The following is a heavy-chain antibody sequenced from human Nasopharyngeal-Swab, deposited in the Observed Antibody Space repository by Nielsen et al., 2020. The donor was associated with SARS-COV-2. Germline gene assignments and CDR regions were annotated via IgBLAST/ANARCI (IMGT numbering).Heavy chain of an antibody. V-gene: IGHV4-34*01. J-gene: IGHJ4*02. D-gene: IGHD4-17*01. CDR1: GGSFSGYY. Sequence: SETLSLTCAVYGGSFSGYYWSWIRQPPGKGLEWIGEINHSGSTNYNPSLKSRVPISVDTSKNQFSLKLSSVTAADTAVYYCARGNGAFDYWGQGTLVTVSS. CDR2: INHSGST. CDR3: ARGNGAFDY.